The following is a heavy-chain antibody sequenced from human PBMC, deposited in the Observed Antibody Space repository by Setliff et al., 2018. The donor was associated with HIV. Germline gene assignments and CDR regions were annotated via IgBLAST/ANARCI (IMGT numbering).Heavy chain of an antibody. V-gene: IGHV4-39*07. CDR1: GGSISSSRYY. D-gene: IGHD3-9*01. J-gene: IGHJ4*02. CDR2: IYHSGST. Sequence: SETLSLTCTVSGGSISSSRYYWSWIRQPPGKGLEWIGSIYHSGSTYYNPSLKSRVTISVDTSKNQFSLKLSSVTAADTAVYYCARDDYDILTGYSGVDYWGQGTLVTVSS. CDR3: ARDDYDILTGYSGVDY.